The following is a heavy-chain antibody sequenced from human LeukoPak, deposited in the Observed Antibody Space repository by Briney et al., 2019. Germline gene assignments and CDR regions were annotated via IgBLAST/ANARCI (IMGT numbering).Heavy chain of an antibody. D-gene: IGHD2-2*01. CDR1: GFIFSNHW. J-gene: IGHJ4*02. V-gene: IGHV3-74*01. CDR3: ARELVVRAGDYFDN. Sequence: SGGSLRLSCAASGFIFSNHWIHWVRQAPGKGLVWVARINGDGSSTKYADSVKDRFTISRDNTKNTLYLQTNSLRAEDTAVYYCARELVVRAGDYFDNWGQGTLVIVSS. CDR2: INGDGSST.